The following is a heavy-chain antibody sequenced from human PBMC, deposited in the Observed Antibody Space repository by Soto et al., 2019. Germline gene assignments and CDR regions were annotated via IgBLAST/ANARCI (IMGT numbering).Heavy chain of an antibody. CDR2: TYYRSKWYN. CDR1: GDSVSSNSAA. Sequence: LSQTLSLTCAISGDSVSSNSAAWNWIRQSPSRGLEWLGRTYYRSKWYNDYAVSVKSRITINPDTSKNQFSLQLNSVTPEDTAVYYCARGTMVRGVSARHYYYGMDVWGQGTTVTVSS. J-gene: IGHJ6*02. D-gene: IGHD3-10*01. CDR3: ARGTMVRGVSARHYYYGMDV. V-gene: IGHV6-1*01.